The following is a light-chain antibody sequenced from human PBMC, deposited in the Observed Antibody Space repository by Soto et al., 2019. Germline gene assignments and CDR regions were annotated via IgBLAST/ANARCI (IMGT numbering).Light chain of an antibody. CDR3: ATWDDSLNGVL. Sequence: QSVLTQPPSASGTPGQTVTISCSGSSSNIGSNTVNWYQQLPGTAPKLLIFSNNQRPSGVPDRFSGSKSGTSASLAISGLQSEDEGDYFCATWDDSLNGVLFGGGTKVTVL. CDR1: SSNIGSNT. CDR2: SNN. V-gene: IGLV1-44*01. J-gene: IGLJ2*01.